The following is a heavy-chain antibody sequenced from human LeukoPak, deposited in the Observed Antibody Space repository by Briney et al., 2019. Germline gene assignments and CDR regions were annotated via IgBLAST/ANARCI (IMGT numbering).Heavy chain of an antibody. CDR3: ARDGVAGVYYFDY. CDR2: INPSGGST. J-gene: IGHJ4*02. CDR1: GYTFTTYY. Sequence: ASVKVSCKASGYTFTTYYMHWVRQAPGQGLEWMGIINPSGGSTIYAQKFQGRVTLTRDMSTSIVYMELSSLRSEDTAVYYCARDGVAGVYYFDYWGQGTLVPVSS. D-gene: IGHD6-19*01. V-gene: IGHV1-46*01.